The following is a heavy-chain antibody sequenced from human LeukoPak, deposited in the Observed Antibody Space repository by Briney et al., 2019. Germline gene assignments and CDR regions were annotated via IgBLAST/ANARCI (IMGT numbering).Heavy chain of an antibody. Sequence: GGSLRLSCAASGFTFSSYAMSWVRQAPGKGLEWVSAISGSGGSTYYADSVKGWFTISRDNSKNTLYLQMNSLRAEDTAVYYCAVNYYDSSGPPLTSFDYWGQGTLVTVSS. V-gene: IGHV3-23*01. CDR1: GFTFSSYA. CDR3: AVNYYDSSGPPLTSFDY. CDR2: ISGSGGST. J-gene: IGHJ4*02. D-gene: IGHD3-22*01.